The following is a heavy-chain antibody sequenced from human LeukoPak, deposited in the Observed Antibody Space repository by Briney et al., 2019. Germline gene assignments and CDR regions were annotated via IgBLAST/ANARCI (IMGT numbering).Heavy chain of an antibody. V-gene: IGHV5-51*01. J-gene: IGHJ3*02. D-gene: IGHD6-6*01. CDR1: GYSFTSYW. CDR2: IYPGDSDT. Sequence: GESLKISCKGSGYSFTSYWIGWVRQMPGKGLEWMGIIYPGDSDTRYSPSFQGQVTISADESISTAYLQWSSLKASDTAMYYCARHRGRRFEYSSSSDAFDIWGQGTMVTVSS. CDR3: ARHRGRRFEYSSSSDAFDI.